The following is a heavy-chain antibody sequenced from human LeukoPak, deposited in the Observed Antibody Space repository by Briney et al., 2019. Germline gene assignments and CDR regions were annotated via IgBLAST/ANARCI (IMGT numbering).Heavy chain of an antibody. CDR3: ARGAYYYGSGPFDY. D-gene: IGHD3-10*01. V-gene: IGHV3-33*01. CDR1: GFTFSSYG. Sequence: GGSLRLSCAASGFTFSSYGMHWVRQAPGKGLEWVAVIWCDGSNKYYADSVKGRFTISRDNSKNTLYLQMNSLRAEDTAVYYCARGAYYYGSGPFDYWGQGTLVTVSS. CDR2: IWCDGSNK. J-gene: IGHJ4*02.